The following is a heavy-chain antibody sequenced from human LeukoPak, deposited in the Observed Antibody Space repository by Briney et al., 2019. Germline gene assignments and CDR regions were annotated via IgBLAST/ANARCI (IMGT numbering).Heavy chain of an antibody. V-gene: IGHV3-53*01. CDR2: IYSGGIT. Sequence: PGGSLRLSCAASGFTVSSNYMSWVRQAPGKGLEWVSVIYSGGITYYADSVKGRFTISRDNSKNTLYLQMNSLRAEDTAVYYCARDYRPHDYGGNLIDAFDIWGQGTMVTVSS. CDR3: ARDYRPHDYGGNLIDAFDI. J-gene: IGHJ3*02. CDR1: GFTVSSNY. D-gene: IGHD4-23*01.